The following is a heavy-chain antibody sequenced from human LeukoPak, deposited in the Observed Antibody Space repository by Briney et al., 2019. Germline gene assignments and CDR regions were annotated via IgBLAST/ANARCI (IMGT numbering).Heavy chain of an antibody. CDR3: ARDYSGYVVYFDY. J-gene: IGHJ4*02. V-gene: IGHV3-7*01. Sequence: PGGSLRLSCAASRFTFSNYWMNWVRQAPGKGLEWVANIKQDGSEKYYVDSVKGRFTISRDNAKNSLYLQMNSLRAEDTAVYYCARDYSGYVVYFDYWGQGTLVTVSS. CDR2: IKQDGSEK. D-gene: IGHD5-12*01. CDR1: RFTFSNYW.